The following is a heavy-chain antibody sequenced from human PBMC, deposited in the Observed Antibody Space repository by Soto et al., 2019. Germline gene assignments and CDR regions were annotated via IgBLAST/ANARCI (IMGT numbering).Heavy chain of an antibody. CDR2: INSDGSTT. Sequence: PVGSLRLSCAASGFTFSGYWMHWVRQAPGKGLVWVSRINSDGSTTTYADFVKGRSTVSRDNAKKTLFLQMNSLRAEDTAVYYCARGVGNSEGNFGSWGQGTLVNVSS. CDR1: GFTFSGYW. CDR3: ARGVGNSEGNFGS. D-gene: IGHD4-4*01. J-gene: IGHJ4*02. V-gene: IGHV3-74*01.